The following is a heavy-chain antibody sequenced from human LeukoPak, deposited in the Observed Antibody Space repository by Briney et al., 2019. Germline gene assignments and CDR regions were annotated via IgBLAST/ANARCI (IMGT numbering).Heavy chain of an antibody. CDR1: GGSISSSSYY. D-gene: IGHD1-14*01. J-gene: IGHJ5*02. CDR2: IYYNGST. V-gene: IGHV4-39*07. CDR3: ARENRYNWFDP. Sequence: SETLSLTCTVSGGSISSSSYYWGWIRQPPGKGLEWIGSIYYNGSTYYNPSLKSRVTISVDTSKNQFSLKLSSVTAADTAVYYCARENRYNWFDPWGQGTLVTVSS.